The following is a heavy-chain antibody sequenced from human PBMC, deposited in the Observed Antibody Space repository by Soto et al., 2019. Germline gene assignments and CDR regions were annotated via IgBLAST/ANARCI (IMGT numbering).Heavy chain of an antibody. CDR1: GGSISSSNW. Sequence: SETLSLTCAVSGGSISSSNWWSWVRQPPGKGLEWIGEIYHSGSTNYNPSLKSRVTISVDKSKNQFSLKLSSVTAADTAVYYCARGVGELLYYWFDPWGQGTLVPVSS. CDR2: IYHSGST. D-gene: IGHD3-10*01. J-gene: IGHJ5*02. CDR3: ARGVGELLYYWFDP. V-gene: IGHV4-4*02.